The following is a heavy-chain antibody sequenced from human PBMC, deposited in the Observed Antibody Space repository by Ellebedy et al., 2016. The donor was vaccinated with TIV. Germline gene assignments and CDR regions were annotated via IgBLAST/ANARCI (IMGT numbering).Heavy chain of an antibody. CDR3: AKGMRGGADFDY. V-gene: IGHV3-23*01. D-gene: IGHD4/OR15-4a*01. J-gene: IGHJ4*02. CDR2: ITGSGDST. Sequence: GESLKISXVDYGFTFSNYAMNWVRQAPGQGLEWVSAITGSGDSTYYADSVKGRFTISRDNSKNTLYLQMNSLRAEDTALYYCAKGMRGGADFDYWGQGTLVTVSS. CDR1: GFTFSNYA.